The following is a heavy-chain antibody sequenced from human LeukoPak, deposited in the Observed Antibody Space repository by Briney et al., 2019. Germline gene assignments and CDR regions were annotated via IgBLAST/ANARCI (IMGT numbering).Heavy chain of an antibody. Sequence: GGSLRLSCAASGFTFSSYAMSWVRQAPGKGLEWVANIKQDGSEKYYVDSVKGRFTISRDNAKNSLYLQMNSLRAEDTAVYYCARVIWVVAADYYYGMDVWGQGTTVTVSS. D-gene: IGHD2-15*01. CDR1: GFTFSSYA. CDR2: IKQDGSEK. J-gene: IGHJ6*02. CDR3: ARVIWVVAADYYYGMDV. V-gene: IGHV3-7*01.